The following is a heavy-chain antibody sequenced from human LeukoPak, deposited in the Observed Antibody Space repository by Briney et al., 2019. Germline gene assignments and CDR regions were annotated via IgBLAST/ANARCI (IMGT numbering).Heavy chain of an antibody. CDR2: ISSSSDYK. CDR1: GLTVSKSY. J-gene: IGHJ1*01. CDR3: ARQGLYDSSDFWTFQH. Sequence: GGSLRLSCATSGLTVSKSYMSWIRQTPEKGLEWLSYISSSSDYKNYADSLKGRFTIFRDNAKNSVYLQMNSLRAENTAVYYCARQGLYDSSDFWTFQHWGQGTLVTVSS. V-gene: IGHV3-11*06. D-gene: IGHD3/OR15-3a*01.